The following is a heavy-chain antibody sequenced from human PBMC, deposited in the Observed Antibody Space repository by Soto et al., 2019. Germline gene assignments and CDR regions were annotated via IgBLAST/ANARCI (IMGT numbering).Heavy chain of an antibody. V-gene: IGHV4-30-4*01. CDR2: IYYSGST. D-gene: IGHD6-13*01. Sequence: QVQLQESGPGLVKPSQTLSLTCTVSGGSISSGDYYWSWIRQPPGKGLEWIGYIYYSGSTYYNPSRKSRVTISVDTSKNQFSLKLSSVTAADTAVYYCARDIAAAGSAATNDYWGQGTLVTVSS. CDR3: ARDIAAAGSAATNDY. J-gene: IGHJ4*02. CDR1: GGSISSGDYY.